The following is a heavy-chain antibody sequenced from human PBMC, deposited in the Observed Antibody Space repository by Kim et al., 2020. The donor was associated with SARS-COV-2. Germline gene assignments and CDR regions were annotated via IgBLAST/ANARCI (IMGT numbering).Heavy chain of an antibody. V-gene: IGHV4-59*13. CDR1: GGSISSYY. CDR3: ARDPTDTYDILTGYYGYGMDV. CDR2: IYYSGST. Sequence: SETLSLTCTVSGGSISSYYWSWIRQPPGKGLEWIGYIYYSGSTNYNPSLKSRVTLSVDTSKNQFSLKLSSVTAADTAVYYCARDPTDTYDILTGYYGYGMDVWGQGTTVTVSS. D-gene: IGHD3-9*01. J-gene: IGHJ6*02.